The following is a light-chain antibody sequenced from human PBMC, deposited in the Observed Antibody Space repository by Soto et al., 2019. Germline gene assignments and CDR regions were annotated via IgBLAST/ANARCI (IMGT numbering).Light chain of an antibody. V-gene: IGKV1-5*03. Sequence: DIQMTQSPSTLSASVGDRVTITCRASQSISSWLTWYQQKPGKAPEYLIYKASTLKSGVPSRFSGSGSGTEFTLTIDSLQPDAFATYYCQQYHSNSLTFGGGTRVEIK. J-gene: IGKJ4*01. CDR3: QQYHSNSLT. CDR2: KAS. CDR1: QSISSW.